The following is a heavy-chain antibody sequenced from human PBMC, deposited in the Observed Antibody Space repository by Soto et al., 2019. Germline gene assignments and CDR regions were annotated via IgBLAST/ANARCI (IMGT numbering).Heavy chain of an antibody. CDR3: ASMIGSCTNGVCYTQGYFDY. J-gene: IGHJ4*02. CDR1: GYTFTSYG. Sequence: ASVKVSCKASGYTFTSYGISWVRQAPGQGLEWMGWISAYNGNTNYAQKLQGRVTISVDTSKNQFSLKLSSVTAADTAVYYCASMIGSCTNGVCYTQGYFDYWGQGTLVTVSS. D-gene: IGHD2-8*01. CDR2: ISAYNGNT. V-gene: IGHV1-18*01.